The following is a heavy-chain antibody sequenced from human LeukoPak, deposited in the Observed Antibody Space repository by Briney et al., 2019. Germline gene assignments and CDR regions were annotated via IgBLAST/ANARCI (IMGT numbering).Heavy chain of an antibody. CDR1: GFSFSSYA. V-gene: IGHV3-64*04. Sequence: GGSPRLSCSGSGFSFSSYAMHWVRQAPGKGLQYVSVISDKGVSTSYADSVKGRFTITRDNSKNTVYLQMNSLRAEDTAVYYCVRGSSGYVVRGVSWAWFDPWGQGTLVTVSS. D-gene: IGHD3-10*01. CDR2: ISDKGVST. J-gene: IGHJ5*02. CDR3: VRGSSGYVVRGVSWAWFDP.